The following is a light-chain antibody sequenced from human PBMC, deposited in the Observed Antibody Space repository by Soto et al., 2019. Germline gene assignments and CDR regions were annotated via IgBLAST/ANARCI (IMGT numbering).Light chain of an antibody. J-gene: IGKJ1*01. CDR3: QPYNSYSWT. V-gene: IGKV1-5*01. CDR1: QSISSW. Sequence: DIQMTQSPSTLSASVGDRVTITCRASQSISSWLAWYQQKPGKAPKLLIYDASSLESGVPSRFSGSGSGTEFTITIRGLQPDDFATYYCQPYNSYSWTFGQGTKVEIK. CDR2: DAS.